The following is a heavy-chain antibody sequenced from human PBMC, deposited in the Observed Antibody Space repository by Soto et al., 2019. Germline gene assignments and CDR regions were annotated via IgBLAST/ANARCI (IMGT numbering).Heavy chain of an antibody. CDR2: IYYTGTT. CDR1: GGSISSGDYY. Sequence: TLSLTCTVSGGSISSGDYYLNWIRQPPGKGLEWIGYIYYTGTTKYNPSLKSRATLSVDTAKNRFSLNLTSLTAADTAVYYCARGEWFHPWGQGTLVTVSP. J-gene: IGHJ5*02. V-gene: IGHV4-30-4*01. CDR3: ARGEWFHP.